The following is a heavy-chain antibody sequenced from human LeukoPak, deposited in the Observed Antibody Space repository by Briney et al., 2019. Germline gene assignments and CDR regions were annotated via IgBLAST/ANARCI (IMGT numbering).Heavy chain of an antibody. CDR1: GGTFSSYA. Sequence: ASVKVSCKASGGTFSSYAISWVRQAPGQGLEWIGGIFPVFGTANYAQKFQGRVTITTDESTSTAYMELSSLRSEDTAVYYCARLLLDYYDSSGYYQYYFDYWGQGTLVTVSS. D-gene: IGHD3-22*01. CDR2: IFPVFGTA. J-gene: IGHJ4*02. CDR3: ARLLLDYYDSSGYYQYYFDY. V-gene: IGHV1-69*05.